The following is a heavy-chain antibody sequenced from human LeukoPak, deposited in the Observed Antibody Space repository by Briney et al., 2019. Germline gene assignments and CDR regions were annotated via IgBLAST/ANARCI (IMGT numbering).Heavy chain of an antibody. V-gene: IGHV4-34*01. J-gene: IGHJ5*02. Sequence: SETLSLTCAVYGGSFSGYYWSWIRQPPGKGLEWIGEINHSGSTNYNPSLKSRVTISVDTSKNQFSLKLSSVTAADTAVYYCARTYSGYDYWFDPWGQGTLVTVSS. CDR1: GGSFSGYY. CDR2: INHSGST. CDR3: ARTYSGYDYWFDP. D-gene: IGHD5-12*01.